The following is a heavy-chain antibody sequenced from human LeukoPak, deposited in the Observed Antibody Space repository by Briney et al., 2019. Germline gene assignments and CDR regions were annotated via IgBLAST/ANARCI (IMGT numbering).Heavy chain of an antibody. CDR1: GYTFTSYY. D-gene: IGHD6-6*01. V-gene: IGHV1-46*01. J-gene: IGHJ3*01. CDR2: INPSGGST. Sequence: ASVKVSCKASGYTFTSYYMHWVRQAPGQGPEWMGIINPSGGSTSYAQKFQGRVTMTRDTSTSTVYMELSRLRSDDTAVYYCARDPPGSAASRQVFDVWGQGTMVTVSS. CDR3: ARDPPGSAASRQVFDV.